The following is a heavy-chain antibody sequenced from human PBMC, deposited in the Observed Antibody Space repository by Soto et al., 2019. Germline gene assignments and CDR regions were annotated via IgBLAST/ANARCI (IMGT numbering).Heavy chain of an antibody. Sequence: QVQLVQSGAEVKKPGASVKVSCKASGYTFTSYAMHWVRQAPGQRREWMGWINAGNGNTKYSQKFQGRVTITRDTSARTTYMELRSLRLEDTAVYYCARDGWLGVVVAASETFDYWGQGTLVTVSS. CDR1: GYTFTSYA. V-gene: IGHV1-3*01. D-gene: IGHD2-15*01. CDR2: INAGNGNT. CDR3: ARDGWLGVVVAASETFDY. J-gene: IGHJ4*02.